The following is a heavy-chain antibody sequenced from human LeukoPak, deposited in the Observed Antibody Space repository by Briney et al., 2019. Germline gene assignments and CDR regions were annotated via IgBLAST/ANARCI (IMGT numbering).Heavy chain of an antibody. CDR1: GYTFTSYY. CDR3: ARVYYYGSGNYQFDY. V-gene: IGHV1-46*01. D-gene: IGHD3-10*01. J-gene: IGHJ4*02. Sequence: GASVKVSCKASGYTFTSYYMHWVRQAPGQGLEWMGIINPSTGSTSYAQKFQGRVTITRDTSTSTVYMELSSLRSEDTAVYYCARVYYYGSGNYQFDYWGQGTLVTVSS. CDR2: INPSTGST.